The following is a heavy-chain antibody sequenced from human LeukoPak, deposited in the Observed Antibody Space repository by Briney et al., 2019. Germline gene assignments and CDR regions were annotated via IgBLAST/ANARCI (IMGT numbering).Heavy chain of an antibody. CDR1: GGSFSGYY. Sequence: SETLSLTCAVYGGSFSGYYWSWIRQPPGKALEWIGEINHSGSTNYNPSLKSRVTISVDTSKNQFSLKLSSVTAADTAVYYCARGPGYSSSWYWYYYYYYMDVWGKGTTVTVSS. V-gene: IGHV4-34*01. D-gene: IGHD6-13*01. CDR3: ARGPGYSSSWYWYYYYYYMDV. J-gene: IGHJ6*03. CDR2: INHSGST.